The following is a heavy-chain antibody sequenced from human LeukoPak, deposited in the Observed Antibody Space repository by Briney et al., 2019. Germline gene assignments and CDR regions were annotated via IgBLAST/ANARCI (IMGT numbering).Heavy chain of an antibody. V-gene: IGHV3-7*01. CDR2: IKEDGSET. D-gene: IGHD3-10*01. J-gene: IGHJ4*02. CDR1: GLSFSNYW. Sequence: PGGTLTLSCVVSGLSFSNYWMDWVRQAPGKGLEWVAFIKEDGSETSYVDSEKGRFTIFSDNDKQFLFLQMYSTGAEDTAVYYCTTRGDLAWFGALRHWSQGTLVTVSS. CDR3: TTRGDLAWFGALRH.